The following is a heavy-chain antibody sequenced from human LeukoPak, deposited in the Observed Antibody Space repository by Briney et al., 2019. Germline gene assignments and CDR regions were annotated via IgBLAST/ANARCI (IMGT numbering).Heavy chain of an antibody. CDR1: GYSFTSYW. Sequence: GESLKISCKGSGYSFTSYWIGWVRQMPGKGLEWMGIIYPGDSDTRYSPSFQGQVTISADKSISTAHLQWSSLKASDTAMYYCARRPVAGPTHYYYYGMDVWGQGTTVTVSS. J-gene: IGHJ6*02. D-gene: IGHD6-19*01. V-gene: IGHV5-51*01. CDR2: IYPGDSDT. CDR3: ARRPVAGPTHYYYYGMDV.